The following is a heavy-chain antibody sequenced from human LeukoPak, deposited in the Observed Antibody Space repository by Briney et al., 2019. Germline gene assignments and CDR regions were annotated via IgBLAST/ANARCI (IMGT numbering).Heavy chain of an antibody. V-gene: IGHV4-59*01. D-gene: IGHD3-10*01. Sequence: ETLSLTCTVSGGSISGYYWSWIRQPPGKGLEWIGYIYDSGSTNYNPSLKSRVTISVDTSKNQFSLKLSSVTAADMAVYYCARVGGTNYYYYGMDVWGQGTTVTVSS. CDR3: ARVGGTNYYYYGMDV. CDR1: GGSISGYY. CDR2: IYDSGST. J-gene: IGHJ6*02.